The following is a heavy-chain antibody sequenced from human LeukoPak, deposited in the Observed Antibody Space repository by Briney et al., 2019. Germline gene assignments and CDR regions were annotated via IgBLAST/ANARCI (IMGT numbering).Heavy chain of an antibody. Sequence: ASVKVSCKASGYTFTGYYMHWVRQAPGQGLEWMGWINPNSGGTNYAQKFQGRVTMTRDTSISTAYMELSRLRSDDTAVYYCARGYDYNPYYYYMDVWGKGTTVTISS. D-gene: IGHD5-12*01. J-gene: IGHJ6*03. V-gene: IGHV1-2*02. CDR3: ARGYDYNPYYYYMDV. CDR2: INPNSGGT. CDR1: GYTFTGYY.